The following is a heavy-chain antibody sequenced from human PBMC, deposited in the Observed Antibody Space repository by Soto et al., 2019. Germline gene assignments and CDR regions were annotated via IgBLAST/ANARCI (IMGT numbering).Heavy chain of an antibody. V-gene: IGHV4-59*12. Sequence: PSETLSLTCTVSGGSMSSYYWSWIRQPPGRGLEWIGFIYYAGSTKYNPSLNSRVTISVDTSKNQFSLTVTSVTAADTAVYYCAKDLREMATNTPDYWGQGTLVTV. J-gene: IGHJ4*02. CDR3: AKDLREMATNTPDY. CDR2: IYYAGST. D-gene: IGHD5-12*01. CDR1: GGSMSSYY.